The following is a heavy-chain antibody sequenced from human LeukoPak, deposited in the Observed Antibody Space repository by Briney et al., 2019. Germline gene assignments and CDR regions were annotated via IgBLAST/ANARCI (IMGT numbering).Heavy chain of an antibody. D-gene: IGHD3-3*01. J-gene: IGHJ3*02. CDR3: ARTYDFGRGPPGDAFDN. V-gene: IGHV3-30*02. CDR2: IRYDGSNK. Sequence: GGSLRLSCAASGFTFSSYGMHWVRQAPGKGLEWVAFIRYDGSNKYYADSVKGRFTISRDDAKDSVFLQMNSLRVDDTAVYYCARTYDFGRGPPGDAFDNWGQGTLVTVPS. CDR1: GFTFSSYG.